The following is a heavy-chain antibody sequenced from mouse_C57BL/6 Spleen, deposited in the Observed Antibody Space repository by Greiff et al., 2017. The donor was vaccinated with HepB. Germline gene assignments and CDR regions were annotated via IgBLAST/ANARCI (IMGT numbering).Heavy chain of an antibody. Sequence: EVKLMESGGGLVKPGGSLKLSCAASGFTFSDYGMHWVRQAPKKGLEWVAYISSGSSTIYYADTVKGRFTISRDNAKNTLFLQMTSLRSEDTAMYYCARWLLGYFDVWGTGTTVTVSS. V-gene: IGHV5-17*01. CDR3: ARWLLGYFDV. J-gene: IGHJ1*03. CDR1: GFTFSDYG. D-gene: IGHD2-3*01. CDR2: ISSGSSTI.